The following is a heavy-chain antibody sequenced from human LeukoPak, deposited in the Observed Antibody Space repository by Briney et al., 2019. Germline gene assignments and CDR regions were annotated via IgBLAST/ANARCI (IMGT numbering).Heavy chain of an antibody. Sequence: GGSLTLSCAASGFSFSTYGIHWVRQAPGKGLEWVAVIWYDGSNKYYANSVKGRFTISRDNSKNTLYLQMNSLRAEDTAVYYCARDLSVGYYGMDVWGQGTTVTVSS. V-gene: IGHV3-33*01. J-gene: IGHJ6*02. CDR1: GFSFSTYG. D-gene: IGHD1-26*01. CDR2: IWYDGSNK. CDR3: ARDLSVGYYGMDV.